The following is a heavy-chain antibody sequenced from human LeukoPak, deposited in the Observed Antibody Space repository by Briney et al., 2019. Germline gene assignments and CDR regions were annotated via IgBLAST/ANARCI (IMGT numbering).Heavy chain of an antibody. CDR1: GFTFSSYG. CDR3: ARLYGTFLEWSPYFDY. Sequence: GRSLRLSCAASGFTFSSYGMHWVRQAPGKGLECVAIISHDGINKYYTDSVKGRFTISRHNPKNTLYLQMNSLRAEDTAVYYCARLYGTFLEWSPYFDYWGQGTLVTVSS. CDR2: ISHDGINK. D-gene: IGHD3-3*02. V-gene: IGHV3-30*03. J-gene: IGHJ4*02.